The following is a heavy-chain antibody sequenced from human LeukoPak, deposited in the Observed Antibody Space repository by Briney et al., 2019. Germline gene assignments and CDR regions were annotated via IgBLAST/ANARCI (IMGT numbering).Heavy chain of an antibody. J-gene: IGHJ4*02. D-gene: IGHD4-17*01. CDR1: GGTFSSYT. CDR3: AGGYGDYYFDC. V-gene: IGHV1-69*02. Sequence: SVKVSCKASGGTFSSYTISLVRQAPGQGLEWMGRIIPILGIANYAQKFQGRVTITADKSTSTAYMELSSLRSEDTAVYYCAGGYGDYYFDCWGQGTLVTVSS. CDR2: IIPILGIA.